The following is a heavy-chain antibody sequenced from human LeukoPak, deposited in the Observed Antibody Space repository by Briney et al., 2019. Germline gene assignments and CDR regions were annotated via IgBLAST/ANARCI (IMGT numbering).Heavy chain of an antibody. V-gene: IGHV3-23*01. J-gene: IGHJ3*02. D-gene: IGHD3-16*01. CDR2: ISGSGSTI. CDR1: GFTFSSYA. Sequence: GGSLRLSCAASGFTFSSYAMSWVRQAPGKGLEWVSAISGSGSTIYYADSVKGRFTISRDNAKNSLYLQMNSLRAEDTAVYYCAKNLMITFGGVTFDAFDIWGQGTMVTVSS. CDR3: AKNLMITFGGVTFDAFDI.